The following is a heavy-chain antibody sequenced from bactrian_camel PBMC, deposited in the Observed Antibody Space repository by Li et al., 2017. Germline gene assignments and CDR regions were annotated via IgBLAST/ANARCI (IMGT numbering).Heavy chain of an antibody. Sequence: VQLVESGGGLVQPGGSLRLSCATSAFAFSSRFTFSNYAMTWVRQAPEKGLEWVSTINSGGDSTYYADSVKGRFTISRDNARDTLYLQMNSLRSEDTAMYYCAALYDYCSASWLFARWMSIDYRGQGTQVTVS. D-gene: IGHD3*01. V-gene: IGHV3S31*01. CDR1: AFAFSSRFTFSNYA. CDR3: AALYDYCSASWLFARWMSIDY. CDR2: INSGGDST. J-gene: IGHJ4*01.